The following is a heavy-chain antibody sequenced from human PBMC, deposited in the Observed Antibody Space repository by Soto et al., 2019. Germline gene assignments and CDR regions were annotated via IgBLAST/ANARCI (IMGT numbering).Heavy chain of an antibody. V-gene: IGHV1-69*04. CDR3: AGDPDSHYNDSHASSYP. CDR1: GGTFSTYT. J-gene: IGHJ5*02. D-gene: IGHD4-4*01. CDR2: IIPIIGII. Sequence: GASVKVSCKASGGTFSTYTITLVRQAPGQGLEWMGRIIPIIGIINYAQKFQGRVTISADKFTGTAYMELTGLRSDDTAVYYCAGDPDSHYNDSHASSYPWGQGTLVTVSS.